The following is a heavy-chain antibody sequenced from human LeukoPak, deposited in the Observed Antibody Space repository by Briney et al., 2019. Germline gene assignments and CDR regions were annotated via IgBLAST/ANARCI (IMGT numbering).Heavy chain of an antibody. CDR2: ISGSGGST. D-gene: IGHD1-26*01. Sequence: PGGSLRLSCAASEFTFSSYAMSWVRQAPGKGLEWVSAISGSGGSTYYADSVKGRFTISRDNSKNTLYLQMNSLRAEDTAVYYCARGVGATTYYYYGMDVWGQGTTVTVSS. CDR1: EFTFSSYA. J-gene: IGHJ6*02. V-gene: IGHV3-23*01. CDR3: ARGVGATTYYYYGMDV.